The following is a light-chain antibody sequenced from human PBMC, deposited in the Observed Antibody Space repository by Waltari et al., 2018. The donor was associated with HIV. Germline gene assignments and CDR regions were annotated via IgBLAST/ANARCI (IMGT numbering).Light chain of an antibody. V-gene: IGKV1-33*01. J-gene: IGKJ4*01. CDR3: QHYDYLLT. CDR1: HDIQTS. CDR2: NAS. Sequence: IQMTQSPSSLSVSVGGTVTITCRADHDIQTSINWYLQKSGKAPRLLVYNASNLETGVPSRFNASGSGTHFTLTISPLRPEDFGVYFCQHYDYLLTFAGGSKIEI.